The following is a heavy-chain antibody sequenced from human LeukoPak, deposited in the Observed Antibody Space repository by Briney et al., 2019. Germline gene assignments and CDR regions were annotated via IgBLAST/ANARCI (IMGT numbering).Heavy chain of an antibody. CDR1: GYTFTSYG. Sequence: VASVKVSCKASGYTFTSYGISCVRQAPGQGLEWMGWISAYNGNINYAQKLQGRVTMTTDTSTSTAYMELRSLRSDDTAVYYCARDFFPGSYKADAFDIWGQGTMVTVSS. J-gene: IGHJ3*02. D-gene: IGHD3-10*01. CDR3: ARDFFPGSYKADAFDI. V-gene: IGHV1-18*01. CDR2: ISAYNGNI.